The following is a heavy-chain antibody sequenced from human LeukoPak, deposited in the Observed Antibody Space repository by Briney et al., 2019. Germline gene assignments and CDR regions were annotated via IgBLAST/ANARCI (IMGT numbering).Heavy chain of an antibody. J-gene: IGHJ6*03. Sequence: SETLSLTCAVYGGSFSGYYWSWIRQPPGKGLEWIGSIYYSVRSFYKMSLKSRVTISVDTSKNQLSLELNSVTAADTALYYCARVPVSTAYLHYYSMDVWGKGTAVTVSS. CDR3: ARVPVSTAYLHYYSMDV. CDR1: GGSFSGYY. V-gene: IGHV4-34*01. CDR2: IYYSVRS. D-gene: IGHD3-9*01.